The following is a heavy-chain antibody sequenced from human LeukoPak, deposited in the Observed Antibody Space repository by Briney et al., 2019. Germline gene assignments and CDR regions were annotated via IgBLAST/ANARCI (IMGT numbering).Heavy chain of an antibody. CDR3: AVRVVSLYYFDY. CDR2: IIPIFGTA. CDR1: GGTFSSYA. Sequence: GASVKVSCKASGGTFSSYAISWVRQAPGRGLEWMGGIIPIFGTANYAQKFQGRVTITTDESTSTAYMELSSLRSEDTAVYYCAVRVVSLYYFDYWGQGTLVTVSS. D-gene: IGHD2-8*02. J-gene: IGHJ4*02. V-gene: IGHV1-69*05.